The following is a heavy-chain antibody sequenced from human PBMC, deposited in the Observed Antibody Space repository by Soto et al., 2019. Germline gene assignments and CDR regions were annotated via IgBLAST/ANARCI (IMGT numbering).Heavy chain of an antibody. V-gene: IGHV3-21*01. D-gene: IGHD5-12*01. CDR3: ARDGAYSGYDPSPYGMDV. CDR1: GFTFSSYS. Sequence: GGSLRLSCAASGFTFSSYSMNWVRQAPGKGLEWVSSISSSSSYIYYADSVKGRFTISRDNAKNSLYLQMNSLRAEDTAVYYCARDGAYSGYDPSPYGMDVWGQGTTVTVSS. CDR2: ISSSSSYI. J-gene: IGHJ6*02.